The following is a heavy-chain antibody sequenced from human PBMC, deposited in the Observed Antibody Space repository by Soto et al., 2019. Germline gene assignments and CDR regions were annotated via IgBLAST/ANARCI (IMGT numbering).Heavy chain of an antibody. CDR3: AREAVGGKGDAFDI. V-gene: IGHV1-69*04. J-gene: IGHJ3*02. CDR2: IIPILGIA. D-gene: IGHD6-19*01. Sequence: GASVKLSCKSSVGTFSSYTISWVRHAPGQGLEWMGRIIPILGIANYAQKFQGRVTITADKSTSTAYMELSSLRSDDTAVYYCAREAVGGKGDAFDIWGQGTMVTVSS. CDR1: VGTFSSYT.